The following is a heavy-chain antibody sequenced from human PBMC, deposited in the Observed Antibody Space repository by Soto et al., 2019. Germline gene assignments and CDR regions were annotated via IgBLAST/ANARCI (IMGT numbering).Heavy chain of an antibody. Sequence: PWGSLRLSCAASVFTFSTYSMNWVRQAPGKGLEWISYITSSSTTIFYADSVKGRFTISRDNAKNSLYLQMNSLRDEDTSVYYCARDNGIAGSFDPWGQGTLVTVSS. D-gene: IGHD6-13*01. CDR1: VFTFSTYS. V-gene: IGHV3-48*02. CDR3: ARDNGIAGSFDP. J-gene: IGHJ5*02. CDR2: ITSSSTTI.